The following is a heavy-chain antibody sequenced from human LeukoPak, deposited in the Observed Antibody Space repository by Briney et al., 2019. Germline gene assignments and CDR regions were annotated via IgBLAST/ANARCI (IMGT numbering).Heavy chain of an antibody. CDR1: GGSISSGSYY. CDR2: IYTSGST. V-gene: IGHV4-61*02. J-gene: IGHJ3*02. CDR3: AQATWSGYHDAFDI. Sequence: SQTLSLTCTVSGGSISSGSYYWGWIRQPAGKGLEWIGRIYTSGSTNYNPSLKSRVTISVNTSKNQFSLKLSSVTAADTAVYYCAQATWSGYHDAFDIWGQGTMVTVSS. D-gene: IGHD3-3*01.